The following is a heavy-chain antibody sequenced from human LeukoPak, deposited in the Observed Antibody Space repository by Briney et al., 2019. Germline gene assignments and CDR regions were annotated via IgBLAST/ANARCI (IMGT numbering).Heavy chain of an antibody. CDR2: IRYDGSNK. V-gene: IGHV3-30*02. D-gene: IGHD3-10*01. CDR3: AKDRAFGELLYLPYYFDY. J-gene: IGHJ4*02. CDR1: GFTFSNFG. Sequence: PGGSLRLSCTVSGFTFSNFGFHWVRQAPGKGLEWVAFIRYDGSNKYYADSVKGRFTISRDNSKNTLYLQMNSLRAEDTAVYYCAKDRAFGELLYLPYYFDYWGQGTLVTVSS.